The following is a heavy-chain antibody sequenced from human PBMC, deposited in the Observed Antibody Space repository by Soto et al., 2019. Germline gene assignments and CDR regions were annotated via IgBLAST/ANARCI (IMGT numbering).Heavy chain of an antibody. Sequence: EVQLVESGGGLVQPGGSLKLSCGASGFTFSTYWMSWVRQAPGKGLEWVANIKQDGSEKYYVDSVRGRFTLSRDNAKNSLYLLMNSLRAEDAAVYYCARDRPGGYTSGWYSGASPYYFDSWGQGTLVTVSS. J-gene: IGHJ4*02. CDR1: GFTFSTYW. CDR3: ARDRPGGYTSGWYSGASPYYFDS. V-gene: IGHV3-7*01. D-gene: IGHD6-19*01. CDR2: IKQDGSEK.